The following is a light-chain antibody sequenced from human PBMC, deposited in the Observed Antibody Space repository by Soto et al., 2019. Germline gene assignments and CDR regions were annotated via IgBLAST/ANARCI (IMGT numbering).Light chain of an antibody. CDR3: QQYNNWLGT. CDR1: QSVSSN. Sequence: EIVMTQSPATLSVSPGERATLSCRASQSVSSNLAWYQQKPGQAPRLLIYGASTRATGIPARFSGSGSGTEFTLTISSLQSADFAVYYCQQYNNWLGTFGQGTKLEIK. CDR2: GAS. J-gene: IGKJ2*01. V-gene: IGKV3-15*01.